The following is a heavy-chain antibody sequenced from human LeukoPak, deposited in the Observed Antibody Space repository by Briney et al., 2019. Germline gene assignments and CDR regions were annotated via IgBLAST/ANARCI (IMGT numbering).Heavy chain of an antibody. CDR1: GYSFTSFA. Sequence: ASVKVSCKASGYSFTSFAISWVRQAPGQGLEWMGWINTNTGNPTYAQGFTGRFVFSLDTSVSTAYLQISSLKAEDTAVYYCARDPGLEYSSSWPQFDYWGQGTLVTVSS. V-gene: IGHV7-4-1*02. D-gene: IGHD6-13*01. CDR2: INTNTGNP. J-gene: IGHJ4*02. CDR3: ARDPGLEYSSSWPQFDY.